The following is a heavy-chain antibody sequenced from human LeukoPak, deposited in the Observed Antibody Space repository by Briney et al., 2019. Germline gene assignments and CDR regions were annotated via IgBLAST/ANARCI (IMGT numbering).Heavy chain of an antibody. V-gene: IGHV3-30-3*01. D-gene: IGHD3-10*01. Sequence: GGSLRLSCAASGFSFSRYALHWVRQAPGKGLQWVAVISYDGNTKFLADSVKDRFSISRDNSKDTLYLQMNTLSVDDTAVYYCARGIAGSNVGGDYWGQGTLVTVSS. CDR1: GFSFSRYA. J-gene: IGHJ4*02. CDR2: ISYDGNTK. CDR3: ARGIAGSNVGGDY.